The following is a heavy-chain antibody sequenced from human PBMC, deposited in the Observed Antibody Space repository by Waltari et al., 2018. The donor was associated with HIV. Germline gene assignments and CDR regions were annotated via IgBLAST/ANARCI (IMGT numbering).Heavy chain of an antibody. CDR3: ARPVDYTSTTCTGPFDY. CDR2: IDHRGRT. J-gene: IGHJ4*02. V-gene: IGHV4-34*01. Sequence: QVQLHQWGAGLLKPSETLSLTCAVYGESFSHYYWSWIRQPPGKGLEWIGAIDHRGRTKFNTSLKSRVTMSADKSKNQLSLKLSSVTAADTAVYFCARPVDYTSTTCTGPFDYWGQGNLVTVST. CDR1: GESFSHYY. D-gene: IGHD6-13*01.